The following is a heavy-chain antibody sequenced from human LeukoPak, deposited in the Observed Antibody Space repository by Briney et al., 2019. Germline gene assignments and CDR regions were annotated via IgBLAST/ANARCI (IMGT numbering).Heavy chain of an antibody. CDR2: IIPIFGTA. J-gene: IGHJ4*02. Sequence: GASVKVSCKASGYTFTSYYMHWVRQAPGQGLEWMGGIIPIFGTANYAQKFQGRVTITADESTSTAYMELSSLRSEDTAVYYCARAPRWELPFDYWGQGTLVTVSS. V-gene: IGHV1-69*13. CDR1: GYTFTSYY. CDR3: ARAPRWELPFDY. D-gene: IGHD2-15*01.